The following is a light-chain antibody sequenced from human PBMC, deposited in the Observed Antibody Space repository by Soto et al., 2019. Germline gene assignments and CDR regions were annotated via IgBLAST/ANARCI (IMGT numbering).Light chain of an antibody. CDR1: QSIGDS. CDR2: DVS. V-gene: IGKV1-5*01. Sequence: DIQMTQSPSTLSASVGDRVTITCRASQSIGDSLAWYQQKPGKAPYLLISDVSSLERGVPSRFSGSGSRTEFSLTNSSMQPDDFATCYCQQDNGYSRTFGQGTKGDIK. J-gene: IGKJ1*01. CDR3: QQDNGYSRT.